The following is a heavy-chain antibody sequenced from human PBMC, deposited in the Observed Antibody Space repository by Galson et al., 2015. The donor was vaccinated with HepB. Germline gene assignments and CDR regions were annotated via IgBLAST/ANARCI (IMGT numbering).Heavy chain of an antibody. V-gene: IGHV3-11*01. CDR3: ASTGAYGIPRPDWFDP. Sequence: SLRLSCAASGFTFSDYYMSWIRQAPGKGLEWVSYISSSNSTIYYADSVKGRFTISRDNAKNSLYLQMNSLRAEDTAAYYCASTGAYGIPRPDWFDPWGQGTLVTVSS. J-gene: IGHJ5*02. CDR1: GFTFSDYY. CDR2: ISSSNSTI. D-gene: IGHD1-26*01.